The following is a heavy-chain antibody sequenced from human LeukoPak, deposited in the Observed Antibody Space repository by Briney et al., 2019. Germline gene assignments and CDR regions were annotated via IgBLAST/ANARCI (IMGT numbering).Heavy chain of an antibody. CDR2: INQDGSEK. D-gene: IGHD4-17*01. V-gene: IGHV3-7*01. J-gene: IGHJ3*01. CDR1: GFTFSTYW. CDR3: ARDXXXTHYGDAFDL. Sequence: GGSLRLSCAGSGFTFSTYWMSWVRQAPGKGLEWVGNINQDGSEKNFVDSVKGRFTISRDNAKNSLYLQLNRLRVEDTATYFCARDXXXTHYGDAFDLWGQGTMV.